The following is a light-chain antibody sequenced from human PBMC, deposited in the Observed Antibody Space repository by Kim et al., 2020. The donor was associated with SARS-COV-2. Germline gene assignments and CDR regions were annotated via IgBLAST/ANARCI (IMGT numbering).Light chain of an antibody. CDR3: CSYAGTYTLV. CDR1: STDVGVYNY. V-gene: IGLV2-11*03. Sequence: GQSVTISVTGTSTDVGVYNYVSWYQQHPGKAPKLMIYDVIRRPSGVPDRFSGSKSGNTASLTISGLQAEDEGDYYCCSYAGTYTLVFGGGTKLTVL. J-gene: IGLJ2*01. CDR2: DVI.